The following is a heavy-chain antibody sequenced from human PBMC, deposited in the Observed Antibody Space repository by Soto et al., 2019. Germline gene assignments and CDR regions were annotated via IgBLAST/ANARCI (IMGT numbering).Heavy chain of an antibody. CDR3: ALSPRGGGGGPNNWFDP. J-gene: IGHJ5*02. Sequence: GGSLRLSCAASGFTFSTYAMSWVRQAPGKGLEWVSAISGSGGSTYYADSVKGRFTISRDNSKNTLYLQMNSLRAEDTAVHYCALSPRGGGGGPNNWFDPWGQGTLVTVSS. V-gene: IGHV3-23*01. CDR2: ISGSGGST. CDR1: GFTFSTYA. D-gene: IGHD2-15*01.